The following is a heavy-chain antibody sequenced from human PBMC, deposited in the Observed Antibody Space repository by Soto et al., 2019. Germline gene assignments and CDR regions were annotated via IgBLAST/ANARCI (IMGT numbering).Heavy chain of an antibody. J-gene: IGHJ4*02. CDR3: ARGSVLWFGELSMFDY. V-gene: IGHV4-34*01. CDR2: INHSGST. CDR1: GGSFSGYY. Sequence: SETLSLTCAVYGGSFSGYYWSWIRQPPGKGLEWIGEINHSGSTNYNPSLRSRVTISVDTSKNQFSLKLSSVTAADTAVYYCARGSVLWFGELSMFDYWGQGTLVTVSS. D-gene: IGHD3-10*01.